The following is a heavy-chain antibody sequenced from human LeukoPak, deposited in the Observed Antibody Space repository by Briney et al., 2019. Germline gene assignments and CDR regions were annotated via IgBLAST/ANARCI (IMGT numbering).Heavy chain of an antibody. D-gene: IGHD3-10*01. CDR1: GGSISSSSYY. J-gene: IGHJ4*02. Sequence: SETLSLTCTVSGGSISSSSYYWGWIRQPPGKGLEWIGSIYYSGSTYYNPSLKSRVTISVDTSKNQFSLKLSSVTAADTAVYYCARVNAVVWFGELYVPNYFDYWGQGTLVTVTS. CDR3: ARVNAVVWFGELYVPNYFDY. V-gene: IGHV4-39*07. CDR2: IYYSGST.